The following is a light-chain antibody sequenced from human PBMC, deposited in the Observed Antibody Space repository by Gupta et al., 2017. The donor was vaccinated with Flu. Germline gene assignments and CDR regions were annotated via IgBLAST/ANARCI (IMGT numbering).Light chain of an antibody. CDR1: SSDLGGYNY. Sequence: TSSDLGGYNYVSWYPQPPGKTPQLIIYEVSKRPSGVPDRFSGSKSCNTASLTVSGLQGEDEADYYCRSYSSRNNYVFGTGTKVTVL. CDR2: EVS. V-gene: IGLV2-8*01. CDR3: RSYSSRNNYV. J-gene: IGLJ1*01.